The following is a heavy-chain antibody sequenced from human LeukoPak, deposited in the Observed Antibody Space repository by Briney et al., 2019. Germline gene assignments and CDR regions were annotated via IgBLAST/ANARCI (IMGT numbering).Heavy chain of an antibody. V-gene: IGHV4-59*01. Sequence: SETLSLTCTVSGGSISSYYWSWIRQPPGKGLEWIGYIYYSGSTNYNPSLKSRVTISVDTSKNQFSLKLSSVTAADTAVYYCARMRVSFWYNWNYSFDYWGQGTLVTVSS. D-gene: IGHD1-7*01. J-gene: IGHJ4*02. CDR2: IYYSGST. CDR3: ARMRVSFWYNWNYSFDY. CDR1: GGSISSYY.